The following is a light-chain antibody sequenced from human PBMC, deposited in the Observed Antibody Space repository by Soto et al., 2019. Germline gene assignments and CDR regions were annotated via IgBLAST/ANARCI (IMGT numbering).Light chain of an antibody. J-gene: IGKJ3*01. V-gene: IGKV4-1*01. CDR3: QQYYCPPRT. Sequence: DIVMTQSPDSLAVSLGERATINCKSSQSVLYSSNNKNYLAWYQQKPGQPPQLLIYWASTRESGVPDRFSGSRSATAFTLTTSTLPAEDVPVYYYQQYYCPPRTFGPGAKVYI. CDR2: WAS. CDR1: QSVLYSSNNKNY.